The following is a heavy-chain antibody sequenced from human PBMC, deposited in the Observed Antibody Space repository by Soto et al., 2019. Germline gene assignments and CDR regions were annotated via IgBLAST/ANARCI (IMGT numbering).Heavy chain of an antibody. Sequence: QVQLLQSGAEVKKPGASVKVSCKASGYRFTTYGITWVRLAPGQGREWLGGISTYNGNTDYAQNLQERVTMTTETSTSTAYMEVTSLTSDATAVYYCARGLGTNGLAVWGQGTTVTVSS. V-gene: IGHV1-18*04. CDR3: ARGLGTNGLAV. J-gene: IGHJ6*02. CDR2: ISTYNGNT. D-gene: IGHD7-27*01. CDR1: GYRFTTYG.